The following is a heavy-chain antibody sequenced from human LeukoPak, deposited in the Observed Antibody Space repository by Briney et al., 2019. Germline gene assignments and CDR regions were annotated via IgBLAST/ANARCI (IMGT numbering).Heavy chain of an antibody. J-gene: IGHJ2*01. V-gene: IGHV3-23*01. CDR3: ARSERYCSGGTCYTRYFDL. Sequence: GGSLRRSCAASGFTFSSYAMNWVRQAPGKGLEWVSTISGGGISTYYADPVKGRFTISRDNSKNTLYLQMNSLRAEDTAVYYCARSERYCSGGTCYTRYFDLWGRGTLVTVSS. CDR1: GFTFSSYA. CDR2: ISGGGIST. D-gene: IGHD2-15*01.